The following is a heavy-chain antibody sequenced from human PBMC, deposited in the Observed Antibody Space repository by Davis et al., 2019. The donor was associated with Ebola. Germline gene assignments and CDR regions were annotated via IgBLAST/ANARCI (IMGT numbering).Heavy chain of an antibody. J-gene: IGHJ5*01. D-gene: IGHD3-9*01. CDR1: GFAFSDYY. Sequence: GESLKISCAASGFAFSDYYMSWIRQAPGKGLEWVADIGTSTTYTNYADSVKGRFTISRDNAKNSLFLHIYSLRAEDTALYHCARVNAVTGYSRFDSWGQGTLVTVSS. V-gene: IGHV3-11*05. CDR2: IGTSTTYT. CDR3: ARVNAVTGYSRFDS.